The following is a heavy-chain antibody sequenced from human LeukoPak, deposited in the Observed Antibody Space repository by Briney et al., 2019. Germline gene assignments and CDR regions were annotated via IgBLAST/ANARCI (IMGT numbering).Heavy chain of an antibody. CDR1: GFALSPYW. D-gene: IGHD6-13*01. Sequence: GGSLRLSCAAFGFALSPYWMHWVRQGPGKGLVWVARIDSDGTSTIYADSVKGRLTISRDNSRNTLYLQMNSPRAEDTAVYYCAILPGYSSGWYEVNYWGQGTLVTVSS. CDR2: IDSDGTST. J-gene: IGHJ4*02. CDR3: AILPGYSSGWYEVNY. V-gene: IGHV3-74*01.